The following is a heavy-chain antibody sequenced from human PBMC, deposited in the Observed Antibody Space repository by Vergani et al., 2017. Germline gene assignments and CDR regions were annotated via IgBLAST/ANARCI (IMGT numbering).Heavy chain of an antibody. J-gene: IGHJ4*02. V-gene: IGHV4-59*01. D-gene: IGHD1-26*01. CDR2: IYYSGST. Sequence: QVQLQESGPGLVKPSETLSLTCTVSGGSISSYYWSWIRQPPGRGLEWFGYIYYSGSTNYNPSLKSRVTISVDTSKNQFSLKLSSVTAADTAVYYCARDRSGATIFDYWGQGTLVTVSS. CDR3: ARDRSGATIFDY. CDR1: GGSISSYY.